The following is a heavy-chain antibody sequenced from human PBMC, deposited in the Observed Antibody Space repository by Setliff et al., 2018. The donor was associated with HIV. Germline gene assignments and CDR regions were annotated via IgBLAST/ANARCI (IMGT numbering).Heavy chain of an antibody. CDR3: ARQGLTMFPGGGVPAPILYYFDF. Sequence: PSETLSLTCTVSGGSISTDYWTWVRQSAGKGLEWIGRIQTSEGTKYNPSLNSRVTVSIDTPKNQFSLDLTSVTAADTAVYYCARQGLTMFPGGGVPAPILYYFDFWGQGILVTVSS. J-gene: IGHJ4*02. V-gene: IGHV4-4*07. CDR1: GGSISTDY. CDR2: IQTSEGT. D-gene: IGHD3-10*01.